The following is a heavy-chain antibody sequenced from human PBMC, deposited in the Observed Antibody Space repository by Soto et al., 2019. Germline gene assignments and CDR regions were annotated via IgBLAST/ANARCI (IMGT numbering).Heavy chain of an antibody. Sequence: EVQLVESGGGLVQPGGSLRLSCAASGFTFSDHYKDWVRQAPGKGLEWVGRIRNKANNDTTEYAASVKGRFTISRDDSKNSMYLQMNSLKTEDTAVYYCARDPYSMHGYWGQGTLVTVSS. V-gene: IGHV3-72*01. CDR1: GFTFSDHY. CDR2: IRNKANNDTT. J-gene: IGHJ4*02. CDR3: ARDPYSMHGY. D-gene: IGHD6-13*01.